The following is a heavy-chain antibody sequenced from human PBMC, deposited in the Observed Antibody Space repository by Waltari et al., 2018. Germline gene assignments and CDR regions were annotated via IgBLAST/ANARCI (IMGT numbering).Heavy chain of an antibody. V-gene: IGHV3-49*04. CDR1: GFTFGDYA. CDR2: IRSKAYGGTT. J-gene: IGHJ4*02. CDR3: TRDSGDYYATLCDY. D-gene: IGHD3-10*01. Sequence: EVQLVESGGGLVQPGRSLRLSCTASGFTFGDYAMSWVRQAPGKGLEWVGFIRSKAYGGTTEYAASVKGRFTISRDDSKSIAYLQMNSLKTEDTAVYYCTRDSGDYYATLCDYWGQGTLVTVSS.